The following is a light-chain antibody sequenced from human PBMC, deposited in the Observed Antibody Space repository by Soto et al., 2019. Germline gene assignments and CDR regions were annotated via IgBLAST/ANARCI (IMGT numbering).Light chain of an antibody. V-gene: IGLV2-23*01. CDR1: SSDVGSYTL. Sequence: SALTQPASVSGSPRQSITISCTGTSSDVGSYTLVSWYQQHPGKAPKLMIYEGSKRPSGVSNRFSGSKSGNTASLTISGLQAEDEADYYCCSYVGATTYVFGTGTKLTVL. CDR2: EGS. J-gene: IGLJ1*01. CDR3: CSYVGATTYV.